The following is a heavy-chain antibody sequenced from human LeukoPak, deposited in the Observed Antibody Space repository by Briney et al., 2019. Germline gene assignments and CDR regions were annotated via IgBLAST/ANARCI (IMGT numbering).Heavy chain of an antibody. CDR1: GFTFSSYW. V-gene: IGHV3-74*03. D-gene: IGHD1-26*01. CDR2: INSDGTST. J-gene: IGHJ5*02. CDR3: ARSLLGARFDP. Sequence: GRSLRLSCAASGFTFSSYWMQWVRQAPGKGLVWVSHINSDGTSTTYADSVKGRFTVSRDNAKSTLYLQMNSLRAEDTAVYYCARSLLGARFDPWGQGTLVTVSS.